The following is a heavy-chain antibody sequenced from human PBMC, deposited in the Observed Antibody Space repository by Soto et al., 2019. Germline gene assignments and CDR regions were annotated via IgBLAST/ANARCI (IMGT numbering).Heavy chain of an antibody. J-gene: IGHJ6*02. V-gene: IGHV1-69*01. D-gene: IGHD2-15*01. CDR3: ARRISGYYYGMDV. CDR2: LIPIFGTA. Sequence: QVQLVQSGAEVKKPGSSVKVSCQASGGPFSSYAISWVRQAPGQGLEWMGGLIPIFGTANYAQKFQGRVTITADESTSTAYMELSSLRSEDTAVYYCARRISGYYYGMDVWGQGTTVTVSS. CDR1: GGPFSSYA.